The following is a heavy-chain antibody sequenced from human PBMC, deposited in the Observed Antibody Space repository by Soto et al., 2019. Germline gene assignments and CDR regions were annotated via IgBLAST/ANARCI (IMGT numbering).Heavy chain of an antibody. CDR1: GGSISSGDYY. V-gene: IGHV4-30-4*01. CDR2: IYYSGST. J-gene: IGHJ6*02. CDR3: ARVNVVGYYYGMDV. D-gene: IGHD2-21*01. Sequence: SETLSLTCTVSGGSISSGDYYWSWIRQPPGKGLEWIGYIYYSGSTYYNPSLKSRVTISVDTSKNQFSLKLSSVTAADTAVYYCARVNVVGYYYGMDVWGQGTTVTVSS.